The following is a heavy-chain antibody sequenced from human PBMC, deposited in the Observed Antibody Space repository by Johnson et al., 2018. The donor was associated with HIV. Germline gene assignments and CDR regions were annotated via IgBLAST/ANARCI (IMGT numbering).Heavy chain of an antibody. CDR3: ARDRQIYGEAWDAFDI. D-gene: IGHD2/OR15-2a*01. V-gene: IGHV3-30*03. CDR2: ISHDGSNE. J-gene: IGHJ3*02. CDR1: GFTFSNAW. Sequence: QVQLVEPGGGVVQPGRSLRLSCAASGFTFSNAWMSWVRQAPGKGLEWVAVISHDGSNEYYVDSVKGRFTISRDNSKNTLYLQMNSLRAEDTAVYYCARDRQIYGEAWDAFDIWGQGTMVTVSS.